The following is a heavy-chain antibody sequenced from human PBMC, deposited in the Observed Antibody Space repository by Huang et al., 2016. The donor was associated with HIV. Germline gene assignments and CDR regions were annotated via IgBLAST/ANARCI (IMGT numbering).Heavy chain of an antibody. V-gene: IGHV3-23*01. J-gene: IGHJ4*02. Sequence: EVQLLESGGGLVQPGGSLRLSCAASIFTFSPSAMSWVRQAPGNGLGWVSSLSGSGSSTYYADSVKGRFTISRDNARNTLYLQMKSLRVEDTAIYYCEKGSERSLTGPKYQYYFDYWGQGTLVTVSS. D-gene: IGHD3-3*01. CDR2: LSGSGSST. CDR1: IFTFSPSA. CDR3: EKGSERSLTGPKYQYYFDY.